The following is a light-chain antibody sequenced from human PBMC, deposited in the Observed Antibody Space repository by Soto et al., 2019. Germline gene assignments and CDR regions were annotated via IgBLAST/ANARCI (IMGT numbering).Light chain of an antibody. CDR3: TSYTTSNTRQIV. CDR2: DAS. Sequence: QSVLTQPASVSGSPGQSITISCTGTSSDVGGYNYVSWYQHHPGKAPKLIIFDASNRPSGVSNPFSGSKSGNTASLTISGLQPEDEADYYSTSYTTSNTRQIVFGTGTKVTV. V-gene: IGLV2-14*03. J-gene: IGLJ1*01. CDR1: SSDVGGYNY.